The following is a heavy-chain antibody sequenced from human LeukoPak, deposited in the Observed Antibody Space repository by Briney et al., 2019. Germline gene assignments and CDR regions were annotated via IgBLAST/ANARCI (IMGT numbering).Heavy chain of an antibody. V-gene: IGHV2-70*11. J-gene: IGHJ1*01. CDR2: IDWDDDK. CDR3: ARIRVGATDEYFQH. Sequence: ESGPTLANPTQTLTLTCTFSGFSLSTRGMCVSWIRQPPGKALEWLSRIDWDDDKYYSTSLKTRLTISKDTSKNQVVLTMTNMDPVDTATYYCARIRVGATDEYFQHWGQGTLVTVSS. CDR1: GFSLSTRGMC. D-gene: IGHD1-26*01.